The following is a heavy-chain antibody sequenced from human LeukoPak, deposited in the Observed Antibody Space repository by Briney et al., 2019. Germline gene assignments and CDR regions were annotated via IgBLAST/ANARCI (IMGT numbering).Heavy chain of an antibody. J-gene: IGHJ4*02. CDR1: GFTFSSYE. CDR2: ISSSGSTI. V-gene: IGHV3-48*03. CDR3: AKDDYYGSGSRSKFDY. D-gene: IGHD3-10*01. Sequence: PGGSLRLSCAASGFTFSSYEMNWVRQAPGKGLEWVSYISSSGSTIYYADSVKGRFTISRDNAKNSLYLQMNSLRAEDTAVYYCAKDDYYGSGSRSKFDYWGQGTLVTVSS.